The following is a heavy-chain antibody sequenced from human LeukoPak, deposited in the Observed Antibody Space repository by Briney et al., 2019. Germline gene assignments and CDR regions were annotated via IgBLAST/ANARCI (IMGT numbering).Heavy chain of an antibody. D-gene: IGHD5-24*01. J-gene: IGHJ4*03. V-gene: IGHV4-34*01. CDR1: GGSFSRYY. CDR2: IDHRGDT. CDR3: ARGATISETGYFDF. Sequence: KPPETLSLTCAVYGGSFSRYYWSWIRQSPGKGLEWIAEIDHRGDTNYNPSVKSRVTISVDTSKNQFSLKVRSLSAADTAVYYCARGATISETGYFDFWGQGTPVTVSS.